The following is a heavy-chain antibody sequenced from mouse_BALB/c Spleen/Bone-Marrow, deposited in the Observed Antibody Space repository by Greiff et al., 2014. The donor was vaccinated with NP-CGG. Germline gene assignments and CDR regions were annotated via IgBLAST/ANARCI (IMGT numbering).Heavy chain of an antibody. CDR1: GCKFTDYE. J-gene: IGHJ4*01. V-gene: IGHV1-15*01. CDR2: IDPETGGT. Sequence: SGAELVRPGASVTLSCKASGCKFTDYEMHWVKQTPVHGLEWIGSIDPETGGTAYNQNFKGKATLTADRSSTTAYMELRSLTSEDSAVYYCTREGIYFGYDVPMDYWGQGTSVTVSS. D-gene: IGHD2-2*01. CDR3: TREGIYFGYDVPMDY.